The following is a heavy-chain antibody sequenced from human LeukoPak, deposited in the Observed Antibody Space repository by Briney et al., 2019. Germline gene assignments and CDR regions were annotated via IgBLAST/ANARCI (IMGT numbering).Heavy chain of an antibody. CDR2: ISYDGSNK. CDR1: GFTFSSYG. CDR3: AKAQGDYYYDSSGYYDWFDP. D-gene: IGHD3-22*01. J-gene: IGHJ5*02. V-gene: IGHV3-30*18. Sequence: GGSLRLSCAASGFTFSSYGMNWVRQAPGKGLEWVAVISYDGSNKYYADSVKGRFTISRDNSKNTLYLQMNRLRAEDTAVYYCAKAQGDYYYDSSGYYDWFDPWGQGTLVTVSS.